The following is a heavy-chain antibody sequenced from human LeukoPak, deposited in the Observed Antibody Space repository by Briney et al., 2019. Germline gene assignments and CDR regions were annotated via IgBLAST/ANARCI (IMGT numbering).Heavy chain of an antibody. CDR2: ISAYNSNT. D-gene: IGHD5-24*01. CDR1: GYTFTSYG. Sequence: ASVKVSCKASGYTFTSYGISWVRQAPGQGLEWMGWISAYNSNTNYAQKLQGRVTMTTDTSTSTAYMELRSLRSDDTAVYYCARASGLGYTWWFDPWGQGTLVTVSS. J-gene: IGHJ5*02. V-gene: IGHV1-18*01. CDR3: ARASGLGYTWWFDP.